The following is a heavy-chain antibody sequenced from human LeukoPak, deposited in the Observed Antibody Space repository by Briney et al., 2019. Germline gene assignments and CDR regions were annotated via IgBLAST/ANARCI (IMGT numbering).Heavy chain of an antibody. Sequence: SQTLSLTCAVSGGSISSGGYSWSWIRQPPGKGLEWIGYIYYSGSTYYNPSLKSRVTISVDRSKNQFSLKLSSVTAADTAVYYCASSRRVLDGMDVWGQGTTVTVSS. D-gene: IGHD4/OR15-4a*01. CDR3: ASSRRVLDGMDV. CDR1: GGSISSGGYS. V-gene: IGHV4-30-2*01. J-gene: IGHJ6*02. CDR2: IYYSGST.